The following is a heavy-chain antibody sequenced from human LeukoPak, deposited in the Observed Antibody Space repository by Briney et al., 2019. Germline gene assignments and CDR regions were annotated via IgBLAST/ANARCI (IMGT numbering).Heavy chain of an antibody. Sequence: PSETLSLTCTVSGGSISSGDYYWSWIRQPPGKGLEWIGYIYYSGSTYYNPSLKSRVTISVDTSKNQFSLKLGSVTAADTAVYYCARDQKYYYDSSGNFWGQGTMVTVSS. J-gene: IGHJ3*01. V-gene: IGHV4-30-4*08. CDR2: IYYSGST. CDR1: GGSISSGDYY. D-gene: IGHD3-22*01. CDR3: ARDQKYYYDSSGNF.